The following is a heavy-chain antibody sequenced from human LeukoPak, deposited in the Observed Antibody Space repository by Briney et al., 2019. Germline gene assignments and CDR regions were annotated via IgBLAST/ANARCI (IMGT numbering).Heavy chain of an antibody. J-gene: IGHJ4*02. Sequence: SETLSLTCTVSGGSISSSSYYWGWIRRPPGKGLEWIGSIYYSGSTYYNPSLKSRVTISVDTSKNQFSLKLSSVTAADTAVYYCARSRQLAGFDYWGQGTLVTVSS. D-gene: IGHD6-13*01. CDR3: ARSRQLAGFDY. CDR2: IYYSGST. V-gene: IGHV4-39*01. CDR1: GGSISSSSYY.